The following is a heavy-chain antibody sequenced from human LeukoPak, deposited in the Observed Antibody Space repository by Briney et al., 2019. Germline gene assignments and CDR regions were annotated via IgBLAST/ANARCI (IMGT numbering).Heavy chain of an antibody. CDR2: INHSGST. D-gene: IGHD3-10*01. Sequence: SGTLSLTCAVYGGSFSGYYWSWIRQPPGKGLEWIGEINHSGSTNYNPSLKSRVTISVDTSKNQFSLKLSSATAADTAVYYCARGLTIWFGESDDAFDIWGQGTMVTVSS. CDR3: ARGLTIWFGESDDAFDI. CDR1: GGSFSGYY. J-gene: IGHJ3*02. V-gene: IGHV4-34*01.